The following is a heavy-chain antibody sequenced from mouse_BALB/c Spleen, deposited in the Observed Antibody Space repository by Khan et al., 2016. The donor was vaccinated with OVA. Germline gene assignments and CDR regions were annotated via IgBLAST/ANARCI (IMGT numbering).Heavy chain of an antibody. CDR1: GFTFSSYT. J-gene: IGHJ1*01. CDR3: TRDGNYAHWFFDV. Sequence: EVELVESGGGLVKPGGSLKLSCAASGFTFSSYTLSWVRQTPEKRLEWVATISSGATYTYYPDSMKGRFTISRDNAKNTLYLQMRSLKSEDTAMYYCTRDGNYAHWFFDVWGAGTTVTVSS. V-gene: IGHV5-6-4*01. D-gene: IGHD2-1*01. CDR2: ISSGATYT.